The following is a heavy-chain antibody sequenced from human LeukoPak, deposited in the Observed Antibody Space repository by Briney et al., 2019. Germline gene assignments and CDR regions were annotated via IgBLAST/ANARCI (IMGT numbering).Heavy chain of an antibody. CDR3: ARSGYYGSGSYSYFDY. J-gene: IGHJ4*02. V-gene: IGHV6-1*01. CDR1: GDSVSSNSAA. CDR2: TYYRSKWYN. Sequence: SQTFSLTCAISGDSVSSNSAAWNWIRQSPSRGLEWLGRTYYRSKWYNDYAVSVKSRITINPDTSKNQFSLQLNSVTPEDTAVYYCARSGYYGSGSYSYFDYWGQGTLVTVSS. D-gene: IGHD3-10*01.